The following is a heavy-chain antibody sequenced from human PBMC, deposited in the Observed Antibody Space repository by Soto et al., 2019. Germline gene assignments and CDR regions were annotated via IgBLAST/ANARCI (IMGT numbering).Heavy chain of an antibody. CDR2: MYYSGST. CDR3: AVVDSTGNWFDP. J-gene: IGHJ5*02. V-gene: IGHV4-39*01. CDR1: GGSISSSDFY. D-gene: IGHD6-25*01. Sequence: TSETLSLTCTVAGGSISSSDFYWGWLRQTPGKGLELIGSMYYSGSTYYNPSLKSRVSISVDTSRNQFTLKLISVTAADTAVYYCAVVDSTGNWFDPWGEGVLVTVSS.